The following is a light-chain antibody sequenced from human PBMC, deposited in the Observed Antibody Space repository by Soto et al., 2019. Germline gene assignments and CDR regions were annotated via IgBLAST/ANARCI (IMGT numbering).Light chain of an antibody. Sequence: QSVLTQPPSASGTPGQRVTISCSGSSSNLGQNPVHWYQQLPGTAPKLLIYSNSYRPSGVPDRFSGSKSGTSASLAISGLQSEDEADYYWAAWDDSRTGSWVFGGGTKLTVL. CDR2: SNS. CDR3: AAWDDSRTGSWV. J-gene: IGLJ3*02. V-gene: IGLV1-44*01. CDR1: SSNLGQNP.